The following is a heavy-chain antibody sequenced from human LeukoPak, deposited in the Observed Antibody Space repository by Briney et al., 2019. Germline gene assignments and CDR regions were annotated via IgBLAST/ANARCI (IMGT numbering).Heavy chain of an antibody. CDR1: GFTFHDYT. Sequence: GGSLRFSCAASGFTFHDYTMHWVRQAPGKGLEWVSLISSNGGSIYYADSVKGRFTISRDNTKNSLYLQMSSLRSDDTALYCCAKDVGSGWYTPIDYWGQGTLVTVSS. CDR3: AKDVGSGWYTPIDY. D-gene: IGHD6-19*01. J-gene: IGHJ4*02. CDR2: ISSNGGSI. V-gene: IGHV3-43D*03.